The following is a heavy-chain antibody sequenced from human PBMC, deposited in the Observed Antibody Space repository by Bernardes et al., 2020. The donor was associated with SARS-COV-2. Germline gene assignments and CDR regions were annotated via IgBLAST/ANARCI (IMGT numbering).Heavy chain of an antibody. CDR2: IIPLLGIA. J-gene: IGHJ4*02. CDR3: ARDRGITFGGVIVDY. Sequence: SVKVSCKASGDTFSSYAISWVRQAPGQGLEWMGRIIPLLGIANYAQNFQGRVTITADKSTSTAYMELSSLRSEDTAVYYCARDRGITFGGVIVDYWGPGALVAVPP. V-gene: IGHV1-69*04. CDR1: GDTFSSYA. D-gene: IGHD3-16*02.